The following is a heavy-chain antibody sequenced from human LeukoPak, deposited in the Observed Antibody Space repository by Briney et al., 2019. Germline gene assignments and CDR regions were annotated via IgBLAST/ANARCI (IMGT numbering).Heavy chain of an antibody. J-gene: IGHJ5*02. CDR2: ISGSGGST. Sequence: PGGSLRLSCAASGFTFSSYAMSWVRQAPGKGLEWVSAISGSGGSTYYADSVKGRFTISRDNAKNSLYLQMNSLRAEDTAVYYCAKDRSPVVPDNWFDPWGQGTLVTVSS. CDR1: GFTFSSYA. V-gene: IGHV3-23*01. D-gene: IGHD2-2*01. CDR3: AKDRSPVVPDNWFDP.